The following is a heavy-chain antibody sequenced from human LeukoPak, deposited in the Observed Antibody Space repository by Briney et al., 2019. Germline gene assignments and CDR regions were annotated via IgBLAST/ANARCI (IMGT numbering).Heavy chain of an antibody. Sequence: SVKVSCKASGGTFSSYAISWVRQAPGQGLEWMGGIIPIFGTANYAQKFQGRVTMTRNTSISTAYMELSSLRSEDTAVYYCARGRRLLWFGAQYYMDVWGKGTTVTISS. CDR2: IIPIFGTA. D-gene: IGHD3-10*01. CDR3: ARGRRLLWFGAQYYMDV. CDR1: GGTFSSYA. V-gene: IGHV1-69*05. J-gene: IGHJ6*03.